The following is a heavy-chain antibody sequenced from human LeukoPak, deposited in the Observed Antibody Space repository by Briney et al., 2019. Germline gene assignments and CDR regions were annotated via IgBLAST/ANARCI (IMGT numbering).Heavy chain of an antibody. J-gene: IGHJ4*02. CDR3: ARDGEDIVVVPAAI. CDR2: IYTSGST. D-gene: IGHD2-2*01. V-gene: IGHV4-61*02. Sequence: SQTLSLTCTVSGGSISSGSYYWSWIRQPAGKGLEWIGRIYTSGSTNYNPSLKSRVTISVDTSKNQFSLKLSSVTAAGTAVYYCARDGEDIVVVPAAIWGQGTLVTVSS. CDR1: GGSISSGSYY.